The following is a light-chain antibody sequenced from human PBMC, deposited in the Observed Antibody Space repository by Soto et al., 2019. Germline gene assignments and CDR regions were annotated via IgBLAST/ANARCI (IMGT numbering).Light chain of an antibody. V-gene: IGKV1-39*01. J-gene: IGKJ4*01. Sequence: DIQMTQSPSSLSASVGDRVTITCRASQTISRYLNWYQQRPGKAPDLLIYTASSLQIGVPSRFSGSGSGTDFTLSSTSLQPEYFATYYCQLSYDTPLTFGGGTNVEVK. CDR1: QTISRY. CDR2: TAS. CDR3: QLSYDTPLT.